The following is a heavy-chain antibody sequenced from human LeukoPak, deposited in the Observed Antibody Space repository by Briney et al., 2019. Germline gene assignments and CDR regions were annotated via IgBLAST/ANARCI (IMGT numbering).Heavy chain of an antibody. CDR3: ARDLQIAARQGSYFDY. J-gene: IGHJ4*02. CDR2: IRHDGSNT. Sequence: GGSLRLSCAVSGFTLSNYGMHWARQAPGKGPEWVAFIRHDGSNTNYADSVKGRFTISRDSSKNTLYLQMNSLRAEDTAVYYCARDLQIAARQGSYFDYWGQGTLVTVSS. D-gene: IGHD6-6*01. CDR1: GFTLSNYG. V-gene: IGHV3-30*02.